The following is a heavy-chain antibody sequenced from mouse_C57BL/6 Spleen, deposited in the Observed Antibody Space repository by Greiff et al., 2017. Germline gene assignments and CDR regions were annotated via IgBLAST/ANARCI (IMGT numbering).Heavy chain of an antibody. J-gene: IGHJ2*01. Sequence: EVKLMESGGGLVQPGGSLSLSCAASGFTFTDYYMSWVRQPPGKALEWLGFIRNKANGYTTEYSASVKGRFTISRDNSQSILYIQMNALRAEDSATYYCARYRPYDYDADYWGQGTTLTVSS. CDR3: ARYRPYDYDADY. V-gene: IGHV7-3*01. CDR1: GFTFTDYY. CDR2: IRNKANGYTT. D-gene: IGHD2-4*01.